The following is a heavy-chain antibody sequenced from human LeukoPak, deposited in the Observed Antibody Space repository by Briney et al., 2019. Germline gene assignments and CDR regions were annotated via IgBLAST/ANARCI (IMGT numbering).Heavy chain of an antibody. CDR1: GGTFSSYA. V-gene: IGHV1-69*04. CDR3: ARDLLPAAGNLEY. Sequence: SVKVSCKASGGTFSSYAISWVRQAAGQGLEWMGRIIPILGIANYAQKFQGRVTMTRDTSTSTVYMELSSLRSEDTAIYYCARDLLPAAGNLEYWGQGTLVTVSS. J-gene: IGHJ4*02. D-gene: IGHD6-13*01. CDR2: IIPILGIA.